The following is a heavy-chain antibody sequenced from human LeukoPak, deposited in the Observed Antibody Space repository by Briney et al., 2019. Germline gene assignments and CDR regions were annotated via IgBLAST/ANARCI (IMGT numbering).Heavy chain of an antibody. Sequence: PGGSLRLSCAASGFTFSSYEMNWVRQAPGKGLEWVSYISSSGSTIYYADSVKGRFTISRDNAKNSLYLQMNSLRAEDTAVYYCARSQIDCSGGSCYYYYGMGVWGQGTTVTVSS. CDR3: ARSQIDCSGGSCYYYYGMGV. V-gene: IGHV3-48*03. CDR1: GFTFSSYE. D-gene: IGHD2-15*01. J-gene: IGHJ6*02. CDR2: ISSSGSTI.